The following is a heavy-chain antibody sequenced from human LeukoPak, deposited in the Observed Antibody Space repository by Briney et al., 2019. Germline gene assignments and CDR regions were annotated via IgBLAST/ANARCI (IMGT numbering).Heavy chain of an antibody. CDR1: GGSFSGYY. J-gene: IGHJ4*02. D-gene: IGHD3-16*01. CDR2: INHGGST. CDR3: ARSARGPHNY. Sequence: PSETLSLTCAVYGGSFSGYYWSWIRQPPGKGLEWIGEINHGGSTNYNPSLKSRVTISVDTSKNQFSLKLSSVTAADTAVYYCARSARGPHNYWGQGTLVTVSS. V-gene: IGHV4-34*01.